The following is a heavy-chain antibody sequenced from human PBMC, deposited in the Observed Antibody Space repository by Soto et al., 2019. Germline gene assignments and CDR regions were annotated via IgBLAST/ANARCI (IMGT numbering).Heavy chain of an antibody. CDR1: GLSLTTSGVG. J-gene: IGHJ4*02. CDR3: GRRQVGGDYFDY. Sequence: SGPTLVNPTQTLTLTCSFSGLSLTTSGVGVGWIRQPPGKALEWLALIYWDDDKRYSSSLKSRLIITKDTSKNQVVLTLTNLDPADTATYFCGRRQVGGDYFDYWGQGTLVTVSS. V-gene: IGHV2-5*02. D-gene: IGHD1-26*01. CDR2: IYWDDDK.